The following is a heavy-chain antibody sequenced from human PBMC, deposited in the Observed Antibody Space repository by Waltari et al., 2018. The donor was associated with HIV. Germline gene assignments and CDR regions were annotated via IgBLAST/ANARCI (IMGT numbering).Heavy chain of an antibody. D-gene: IGHD3-22*01. CDR3: ARDPTSYSSGAPYGMDV. V-gene: IGHV3-11*04. CDR2: ISSSGSTI. J-gene: IGHJ6*02. CDR1: GFAFNDSH. Sequence: QVQLVESGGGLVKPGGSLRLSCAASGFAFNDSHMTWIRQAPGKGLEWVSYISSSGSTIFYADSVKGRFTISRDNAKNSLYLQMNSLRAEDTAVYYCARDPTSYSSGAPYGMDVWGQGTTVTVSS.